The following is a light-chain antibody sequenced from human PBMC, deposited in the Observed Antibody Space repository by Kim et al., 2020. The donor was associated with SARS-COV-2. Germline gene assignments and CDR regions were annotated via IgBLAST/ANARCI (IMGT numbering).Light chain of an antibody. V-gene: IGLV2-14*03. CDR1: SSDVGGYND. Sequence: GQSITISCTGTSSDVGGYNDVSWYQQHPGKAPQLMIYDVSNRPSGVSNRFSGSKSGNMASLTISGLQAEDEADYYCSSYTSSSTYVFGTGTKVTVL. CDR3: SSYTSSSTYV. J-gene: IGLJ1*01. CDR2: DVS.